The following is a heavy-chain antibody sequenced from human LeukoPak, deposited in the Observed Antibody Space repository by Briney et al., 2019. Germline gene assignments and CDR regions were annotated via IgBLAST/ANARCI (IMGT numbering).Heavy chain of an antibody. CDR2: IHYSGST. V-gene: IGHV4-59*01. J-gene: IGHJ5*02. D-gene: IGHD6-13*01. CDR1: GGSISSYY. CDR3: AREMAAAAGFTFDP. Sequence: SETLSLTCTVSGGSISSYYWSWTRQPPGKGLEWIGYIHYSGSTNYNPSLKSRVTISVDTSKNQFSLKLSSVTAADTAVYYCAREMAAAAGFTFDPWGQGTLVTVSS.